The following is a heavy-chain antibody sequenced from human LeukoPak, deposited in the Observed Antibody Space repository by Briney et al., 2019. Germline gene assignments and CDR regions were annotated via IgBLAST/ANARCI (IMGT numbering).Heavy chain of an antibody. V-gene: IGHV3-15*01. CDR2: IKSKTDGGTT. D-gene: IGHD2-2*01. CDR3: ARDSGYCSSTGCYVHYFDY. Sequence: GGSLRLSCAASGSTFSNAWMSWVRQAPGKGLQWVGRIKSKTDGGTTDYAAPVKGRFTISRDDSKNTLYLQMNSLKTEDTAVYYCARDSGYCSSTGCYVHYFDYWGQGTLVTVSS. J-gene: IGHJ4*02. CDR1: GSTFSNAW.